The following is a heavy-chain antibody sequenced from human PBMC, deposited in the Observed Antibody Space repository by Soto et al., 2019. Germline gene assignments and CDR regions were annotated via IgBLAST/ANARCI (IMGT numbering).Heavy chain of an antibody. CDR3: TPLALKYSSGWYEFSD. J-gene: IGHJ4*02. V-gene: IGHV3-15*07. Sequence: EVQLVESGGGLVKPGGSLRLSCAASGFTFSNVWMNWVRQAPGKGLEWVGRIKSKTDGGTTDYAAPVKGRFTISRDDSKNTLYLQMNSLKNEDTDVYYFTPLALKYSSGWYEFSDWGQGTLVTVSS. D-gene: IGHD6-19*01. CDR1: GFTFSNVW. CDR2: IKSKTDGGTT.